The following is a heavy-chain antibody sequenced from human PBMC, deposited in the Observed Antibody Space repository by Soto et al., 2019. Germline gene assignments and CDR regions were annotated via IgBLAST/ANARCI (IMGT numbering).Heavy chain of an antibody. CDR1: GFTFSTHW. CDR2: TNSDGSST. CDR3: TRGTTMIRNAFDI. J-gene: IGHJ3*02. D-gene: IGHD4-17*01. V-gene: IGHV3-74*01. Sequence: GGSLRLSCAASGFTFSTHWMHWVRQAPGKGLVWVSRTNSDGSSTNYADSVKDRFTISRDNAKNTLWLQMNSLRAEDTAVYYCTRGTTMIRNAFDIWGQGTMVTVSS.